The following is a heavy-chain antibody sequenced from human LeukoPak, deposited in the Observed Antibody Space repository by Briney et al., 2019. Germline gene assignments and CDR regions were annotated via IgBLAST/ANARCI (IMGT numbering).Heavy chain of an antibody. CDR3: ARDQVVVIKAFDI. J-gene: IGHJ3*02. V-gene: IGHV3-21*01. CDR2: ISSSSSYI. Sequence: PGGSLRLSCAASGFTFSSYSMNWVRQAPGKGLEWVSSISSSSSYIYYADSVKGRFTISRDNAKNSLYLQMNSLRAEDTAVYYCARDQVVVIKAFDIWGQGTMVTVSS. CDR1: GFTFSSYS. D-gene: IGHD2-21*01.